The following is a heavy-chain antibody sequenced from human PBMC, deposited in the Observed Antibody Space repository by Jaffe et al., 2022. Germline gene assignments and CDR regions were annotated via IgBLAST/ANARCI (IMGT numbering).Heavy chain of an antibody. J-gene: IGHJ4*02. CDR1: GFTFDDYA. D-gene: IGHD5-12*01. Sequence: EVQLVESGGGLVQPGRSLRLSCAASGFTFDDYAMHWVRQAPGKGLEWVSGISWNSGSIGYADSVKGRFTISRDNAKNSLYLQMNSLRAEDTALYYCAKDIGSRGYSGYYDYWGQGTLVTVSS. CDR2: ISWNSGSI. V-gene: IGHV3-9*01. CDR3: AKDIGSRGYSGYYDY.